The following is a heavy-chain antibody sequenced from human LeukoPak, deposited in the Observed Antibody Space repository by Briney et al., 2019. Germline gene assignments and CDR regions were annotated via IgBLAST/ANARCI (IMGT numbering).Heavy chain of an antibody. CDR3: AKFTLVATADY. D-gene: IGHD5-12*01. CDR2: ISYDGSNK. V-gene: IGHV3-30*18. Sequence: GRSLRLSCAASGFTFSSYGMHWVRQAPGKGLEWVAVISYDGSNKYYADSVKGRFTISRDNSKNTLYLQMNSLRAEDTAVYYCAKFTLVATADYWGQGTLVTVSS. J-gene: IGHJ4*02. CDR1: GFTFSSYG.